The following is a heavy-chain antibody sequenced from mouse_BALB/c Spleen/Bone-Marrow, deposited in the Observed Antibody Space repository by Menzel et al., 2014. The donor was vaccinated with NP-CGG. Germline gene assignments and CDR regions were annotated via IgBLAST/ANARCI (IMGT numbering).Heavy chain of an antibody. CDR3: ARDDYYAMDY. CDR1: GFTFTDYY. V-gene: IGHV7-3*02. Sequence: EVMLVESGGGLVQPGGSLRLSCATSGFTFTDYYMSWVRQPPGKALGWLGFIRNKANGYTTEYSASVKGRFTISRDNSQSILYPQMNTLRAEDSATYYCARDDYYAMDYWGQGTSVTVSS. CDR2: IRNKANGYTT. J-gene: IGHJ4*01.